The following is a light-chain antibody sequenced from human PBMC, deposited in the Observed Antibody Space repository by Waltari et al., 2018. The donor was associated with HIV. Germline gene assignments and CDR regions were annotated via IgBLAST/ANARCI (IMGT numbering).Light chain of an antibody. CDR3: SSFAGSNNFVV. CDR1: SNDIGGYSY. V-gene: IGLV2-8*01. Sequence: QSALTQPPSASGSLGQSVTISCTGTSNDIGGYSYVSWYQQYPGKAPKLLIYEVDKRPSGVPDRFFGSKSGNTASLTVSGLQTEDEAEYHCSSFAGSNNFVVFGGGTKLTVL. CDR2: EVD. J-gene: IGLJ2*01.